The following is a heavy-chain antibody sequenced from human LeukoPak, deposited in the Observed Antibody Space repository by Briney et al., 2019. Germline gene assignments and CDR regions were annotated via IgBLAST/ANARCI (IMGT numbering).Heavy chain of an antibody. CDR2: IYSGGST. D-gene: IGHD4-23*01. CDR3: ARVRIPRGNYYYYYMDV. V-gene: IGHV3-53*01. CDR1: GFTFSSYS. Sequence: GGSLRLSCAASGFTFSSYSMNWVRQAPGKGLEWVSVIYSGGSTYYADSVKGRFTISRDNSKNTLYLQMNSLRAEDTAVYYCARVRIPRGNYYYYYMDVWGKGTTVTISS. J-gene: IGHJ6*03.